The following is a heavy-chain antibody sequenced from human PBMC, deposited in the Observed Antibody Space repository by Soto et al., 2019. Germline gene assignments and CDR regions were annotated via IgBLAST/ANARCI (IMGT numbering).Heavy chain of an antibody. CDR1: GFTFSSYG. Sequence: QVQPVESGGGVVQPGRSLRLSCAASGFTFSSYGMHWVRQAPGKGLEWVAVIWYDGSNKYYADSVKGRFTISRDNSKNTLYLQMNSLRAEDTAVYYCARGDPTGPFYFDYWGQGTLVTVSS. CDR3: ARGDPTGPFYFDY. J-gene: IGHJ4*02. V-gene: IGHV3-33*01. CDR2: IWYDGSNK. D-gene: IGHD4-17*01.